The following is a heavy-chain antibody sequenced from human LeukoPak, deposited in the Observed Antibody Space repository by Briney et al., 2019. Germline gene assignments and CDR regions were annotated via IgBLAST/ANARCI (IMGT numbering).Heavy chain of an antibody. CDR1: GFIFSNYG. CDR2: ISGSGGST. J-gene: IGHJ4*02. D-gene: IGHD3-22*01. Sequence: GGSLRLFCAASGFIFSNYGMSWVRQAPGKGLEWGSDISGSGGSTYYADSVKGRFTISRDNSKNTLYLQMNSLRAEDTAVYYCARRAGDYSHPYDYWGQGTLVTVSS. CDR3: ARRAGDYSHPYDY. V-gene: IGHV3-23*01.